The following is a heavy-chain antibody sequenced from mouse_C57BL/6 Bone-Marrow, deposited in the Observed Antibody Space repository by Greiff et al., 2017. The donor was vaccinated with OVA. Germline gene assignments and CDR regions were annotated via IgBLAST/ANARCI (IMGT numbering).Heavy chain of an antibody. CDR3: ARGDSSGYSWFAY. D-gene: IGHD3-2*02. Sequence: QVQLQQPGAELVKPGASVKLSCKASGYTFTSYWMHWVKQRPGQGLEWIGMIHPNSGSTNYNEKFKSKATLTVDKSSSTAYMQLSNLTSEDSAVYYGARGDSSGYSWFAYWGQGTLVTVSA. CDR1: GYTFTSYW. CDR2: IHPNSGST. V-gene: IGHV1-64*01. J-gene: IGHJ3*01.